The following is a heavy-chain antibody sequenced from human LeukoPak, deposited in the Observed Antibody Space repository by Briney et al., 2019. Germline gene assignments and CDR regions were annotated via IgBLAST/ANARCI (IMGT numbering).Heavy chain of an antibody. CDR3: ARGGRRDGYNPHFDY. CDR2: FDPEDGET. J-gene: IGHJ4*02. D-gene: IGHD5-24*01. CDR1: GYTLTELS. V-gene: IGHV1-24*01. Sequence: GASVKVSCKVSGYTLTELSMHWVRQAPGKGLEWMGGFDPEDGETIYAQKFQGRVTITADKSTTTAYMGLSSLRSEDTAVYYCARGGRRDGYNPHFDYWGQGTLVTVSS.